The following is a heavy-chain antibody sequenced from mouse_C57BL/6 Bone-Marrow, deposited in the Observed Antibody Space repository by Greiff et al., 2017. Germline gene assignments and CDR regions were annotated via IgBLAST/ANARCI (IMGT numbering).Heavy chain of an antibody. CDR3: ARRSAVVDLWYFDV. CDR1: GYTFTSYW. J-gene: IGHJ1*03. CDR2: INPSNGGT. Sequence: QVQLQQSGPELVKPGASVKLSCKASGYTFTSYWMHWVKQRPGQGLEWIGNINPSNGGTNYNEKFKSKATLTVDKSSSTAYMQLSSLTSEDSAVYYCARRSAVVDLWYFDVWGTGTTVTVSS. D-gene: IGHD1-1*01. V-gene: IGHV1-53*01.